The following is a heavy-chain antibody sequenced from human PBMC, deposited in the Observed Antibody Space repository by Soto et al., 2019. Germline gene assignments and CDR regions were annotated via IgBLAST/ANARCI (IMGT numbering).Heavy chain of an antibody. J-gene: IGHJ4*02. Sequence: HLVESGGDLVKPGGSLRLSCAASGFMFSSAWMSWVRQAPGKGLEWVGRIKNKRDGGTTDYAPPVKGRFVISRDDSKNTLYLQMNSLKTDDTAVYYCVEGWNDFWGQGTLVAVSS. CDR3: VEGWNDF. CDR2: IKNKRDGGTT. V-gene: IGHV3-15*01. D-gene: IGHD1-1*01. CDR1: GFMFSSAW.